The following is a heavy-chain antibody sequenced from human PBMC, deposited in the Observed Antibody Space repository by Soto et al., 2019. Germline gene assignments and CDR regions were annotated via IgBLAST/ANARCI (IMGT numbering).Heavy chain of an antibody. D-gene: IGHD6-6*01. CDR2: IDWDDDK. CDR3: ARTTPIGSPGYSSSSPPVYYYYGMDV. Sequence: SGPTLVNPTQTLTLTCTFSGFSLSTSGMCVSWIRQPPGKALEWLARIDWDDDKYYSTSLKTRLTISKDTSKNQVVLTMTNMDPVDTATYYCARTTPIGSPGYSSSSPPVYYYYGMDVWGQGTTVTVSS. J-gene: IGHJ6*02. CDR1: GFSLSTSGMC. V-gene: IGHV2-70*11.